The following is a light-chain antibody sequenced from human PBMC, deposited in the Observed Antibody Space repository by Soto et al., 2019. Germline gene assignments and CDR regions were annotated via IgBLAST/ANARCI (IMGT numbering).Light chain of an antibody. CDR1: QSVRSNY. CDR3: QQFGSTPLT. Sequence: EIVLTQSPDTLSLSPGERATLSCRASQSVRSNYLAWYQQKPGQAPRFLIYDASSRATGIPDRFSGSGSGTDFTLTISRLVPEDSAVYYCQQFGSTPLTFGGGTTVDIQ. J-gene: IGKJ4*01. V-gene: IGKV3-20*01. CDR2: DAS.